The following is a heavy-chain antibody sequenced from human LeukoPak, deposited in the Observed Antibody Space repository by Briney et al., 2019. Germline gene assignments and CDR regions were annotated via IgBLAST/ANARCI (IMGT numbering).Heavy chain of an antibody. CDR3: ANIAVAGPTGFDY. J-gene: IGHJ4*02. V-gene: IGHV3-23*01. Sequence: GGSLRLSCAASGFTFSSYAMSWVRQAPGKGLEWVSAISGSGGSTYYADSVKGRFTISRDNSKNTLYLQKNSLRAEDTAVYYCANIAVAGPTGFDYWGQGTLVTVSS. D-gene: IGHD6-19*01. CDR1: GFTFSSYA. CDR2: ISGSGGST.